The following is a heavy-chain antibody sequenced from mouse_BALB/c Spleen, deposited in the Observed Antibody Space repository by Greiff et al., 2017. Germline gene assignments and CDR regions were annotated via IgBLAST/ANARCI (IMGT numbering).Heavy chain of an antibody. CDR1: GFAFSSYD. CDR2: ISSGGGST. V-gene: IGHV5-12-1*01. D-gene: IGHD2-1*01. J-gene: IGHJ4*01. Sequence: EVQLVESGGGLVKPGGSLKLSCAASGFAFSSYDMSWVRQTPEKRLEWVAYISSGGGSTYYPDTVKGRFTISRDNAKNTLYLQMSSLKSEDTAMYYCARRHGNYAMDYWGQGTSVTVSS. CDR3: ARRHGNYAMDY.